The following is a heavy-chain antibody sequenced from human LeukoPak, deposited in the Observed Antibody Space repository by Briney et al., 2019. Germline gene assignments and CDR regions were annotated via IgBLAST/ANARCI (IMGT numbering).Heavy chain of an antibody. CDR2: INPNSGDT. V-gene: IGHV1-2*02. D-gene: IGHD3-22*01. CDR3: ARDRSIYYDSRGYYYVS. J-gene: IGHJ4*02. Sequence: ASVKVSCKASGYSLTGYYMHWVRQAPGQGLEWMGWINPNSGDTSYAQKFQGRVTMTRDTSISTAYLELSSVRSDDTAVYYCARDRSIYYDSRGYYYVSWGQGTLVTVSS. CDR1: GYSLTGYY.